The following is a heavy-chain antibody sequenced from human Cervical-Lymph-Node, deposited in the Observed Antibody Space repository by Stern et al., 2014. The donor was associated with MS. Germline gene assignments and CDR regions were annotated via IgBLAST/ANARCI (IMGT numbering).Heavy chain of an antibody. CDR2: IYWADDK. V-gene: IGHV2-5*02. D-gene: IGHD2-15*01. Sequence: QITLKESGPTLVKPTQTVTLTCTLSGFSVATAGVGVGWIRQPPGKALEWLVLIYWADDKLYSPSLKNRLTIIKDSSKNQVVLTMTNVDPVDTATYYCAHSRVKYCRGGTCYSSLFDYWGQGTLVTVSS. J-gene: IGHJ4*02. CDR1: GFSVATAGVG. CDR3: AHSRVKYCRGGTCYSSLFDY.